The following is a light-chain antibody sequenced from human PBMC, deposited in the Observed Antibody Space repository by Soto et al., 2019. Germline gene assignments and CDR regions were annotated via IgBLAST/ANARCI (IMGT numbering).Light chain of an antibody. CDR2: AAS. V-gene: IGKV1-39*01. Sequence: DLQMTQSPSSLSASVRDRVTITCRASQSISSYLNWYQQKPGKAPKLLMYAASSLQSGVPSRFSGSGSGTDFTLTITSLQPEDFATYYCQQSYSTPRTFGQGTKVEIK. CDR3: QQSYSTPRT. J-gene: IGKJ1*01. CDR1: QSISSY.